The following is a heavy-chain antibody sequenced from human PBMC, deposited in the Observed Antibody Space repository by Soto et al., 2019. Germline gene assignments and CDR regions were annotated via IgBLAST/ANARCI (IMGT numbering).Heavy chain of an antibody. CDR3: ARDFGYDDV. Sequence: GSLRLTCTASGXTISIYEMNWVRQAPGKGLEWVSYISRSSSTMYYADSVKGRFTISRYNDKNSLYLQMNRLRDEDTAVYCCARDFGYDDVWGQGTTGTVSS. V-gene: IGHV3-48*02. J-gene: IGHJ6*02. CDR2: ISRSSSTM. D-gene: IGHD3-22*01. CDR1: GXTISIYE.